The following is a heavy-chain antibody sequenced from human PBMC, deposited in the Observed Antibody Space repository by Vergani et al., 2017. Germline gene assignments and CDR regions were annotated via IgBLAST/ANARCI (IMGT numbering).Heavy chain of an antibody. V-gene: IGHV4-34*01. CDR3: ARVDDRWAYMDV. CDR2: INHSGST. Sequence: QVQLQQWGAGLLKPSETLSLTCAVYGGSFSGYYWSWIRQPPGKGLEWIGEINHSGSTNYNPSLKSRVTISVDTSKNQFSLKLSSVTAADTAVYYCARVDDRWAYMDVGGKGTTVTVSS. D-gene: IGHD3-22*01. CDR1: GGSFSGYY. J-gene: IGHJ6*03.